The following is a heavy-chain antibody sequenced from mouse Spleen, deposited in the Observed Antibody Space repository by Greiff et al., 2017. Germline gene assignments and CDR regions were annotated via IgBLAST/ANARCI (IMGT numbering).Heavy chain of an antibody. CDR1: GFTFSSYA. CDR3: ARGPLSDYFDY. V-gene: IGHV5-6-5*01. J-gene: IGHJ2*01. Sequence: DVMLVESGGGLVKPGGSLKLSCAASGFTFSSYAMSWVRQTPEKRLEWVASISSGGSTYYPDSVKGRFTISRDNARNILYLQMSSLRSEDTAMYYCARGPLSDYFDYWGQGTTLTVSS. D-gene: IGHD1-1*02. CDR2: ISSGGST.